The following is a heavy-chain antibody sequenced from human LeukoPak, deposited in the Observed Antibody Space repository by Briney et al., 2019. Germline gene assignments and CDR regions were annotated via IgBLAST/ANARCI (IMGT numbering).Heavy chain of an antibody. CDR3: ARETVIAIAVSPKGAFDI. Sequence: PGGSLRLSCAASGFTFSSYSMNWVRQAPGKGLEWVSSISSSSSYIYYADSVKGRFTISRDNAKNSLYLQMNSLRAEDTAVYYCARETVIAIAVSPKGAFDIWGQGTIVTVSS. CDR1: GFTFSSYS. V-gene: IGHV3-21*01. D-gene: IGHD2-21*01. CDR2: ISSSSSYI. J-gene: IGHJ3*02.